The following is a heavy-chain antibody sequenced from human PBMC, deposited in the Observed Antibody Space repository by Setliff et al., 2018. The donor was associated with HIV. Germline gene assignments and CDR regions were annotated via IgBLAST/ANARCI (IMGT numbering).Heavy chain of an antibody. CDR2: INPNSGST. J-gene: IGHJ6*03. Sequence: ASVKVSCKASGYTFTIYCMHWVRQAPGQGLEWIGIINPNSGSTSYAQNFQGRVTMTRDTSTSTVYMELSGLRSEDTAVYYRARGGRFSAPGRDIWYYYYYMDVWGKGTTVTVSS. CDR3: ARGGRFSAPGRDIWYYYYYMDV. V-gene: IGHV1-46*01. CDR1: GYTFTIYC. D-gene: IGHD3-9*01.